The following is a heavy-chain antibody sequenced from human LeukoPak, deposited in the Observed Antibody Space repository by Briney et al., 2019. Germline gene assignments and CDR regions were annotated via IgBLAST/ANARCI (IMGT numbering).Heavy chain of an antibody. J-gene: IGHJ3*02. CDR3: ARGGNDAFDI. CDR1: GGSISTYY. Sequence: PSETLSLTCTASGGSISTYYWSWIRQSPGKGLEWIGFVYYIGTTNYNPSLKSRVTISLGTSKNQFSLRLSSVTAADTAVYYCARGGNDAFDIWGQGTVVTVSS. D-gene: IGHD4-23*01. V-gene: IGHV4-59*12. CDR2: VYYIGTT.